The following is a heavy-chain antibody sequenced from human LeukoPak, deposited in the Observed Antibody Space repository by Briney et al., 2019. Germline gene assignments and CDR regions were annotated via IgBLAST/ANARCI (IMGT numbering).Heavy chain of an antibody. CDR2: IYTSGST. J-gene: IGHJ4*02. CDR1: GGSISSYY. V-gene: IGHV4-4*07. Sequence: SETLSLTCTVSGGSISSYYWSWIRQPAGKGLEWIGRIYTSGSTNYNPSLKSRVTMSVDTSKNQFSLKLSSVTAADTAVYYCARQETWERSALIDYWGQGTLVTVSS. D-gene: IGHD1-1*01. CDR3: ARQETWERSALIDY.